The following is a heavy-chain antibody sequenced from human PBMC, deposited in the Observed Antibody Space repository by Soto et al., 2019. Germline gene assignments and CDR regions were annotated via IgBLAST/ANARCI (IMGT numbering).Heavy chain of an antibody. CDR2: IYNSGST. CDR3: AREDPTHATTACDD. CDR1: GASISRRDYY. V-gene: IGHV4-30-4*01. Sequence: SETLSLTCTVSGASISRRDYYWSWIRQPPGKGLEWIGYIYNSGSTYYSPSLKSRVTISVDTSKNHFSLKLYSVTAADTAVYYGAREDPTHATTACDDWGQGTPVTVSS. J-gene: IGHJ4*02. D-gene: IGHD1-1*01.